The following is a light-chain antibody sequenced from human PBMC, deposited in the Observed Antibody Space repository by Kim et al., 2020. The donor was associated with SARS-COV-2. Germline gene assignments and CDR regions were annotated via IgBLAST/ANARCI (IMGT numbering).Light chain of an antibody. J-gene: IGKJ1*01. V-gene: IGKV1-5*03. CDR2: MAS. CDR1: QSISTS. CDR3: QQHNSYSRT. Sequence: DIQMTQSPSTLSAIVGDRVTITCRASQSISTSLAWYQQKPGKAPKLLIYMASRLESGVPPRFSGSGSGTEFTLTISSLQPDDFATYYCQQHNSYSRTFGQGNKVEIK.